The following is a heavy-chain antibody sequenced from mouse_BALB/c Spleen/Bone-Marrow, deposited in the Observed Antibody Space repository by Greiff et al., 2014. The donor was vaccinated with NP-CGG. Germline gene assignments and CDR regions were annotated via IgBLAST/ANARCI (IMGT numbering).Heavy chain of an antibody. D-gene: IGHD1-1*01. CDR3: ARDYYGGSYIGY. V-gene: IGHV5-4*02. Sequence: EVNLVESGGGLVKPGGSLKLSCAASGFTFSNYYMYWVRQTPEKRLEWVATISDGGSYTYYPDSVKGRFTISRDNANNNLYLQMSSLKSEDTAMYYCARDYYGGSYIGYWGQGTLVTVST. J-gene: IGHJ3*01. CDR2: ISDGGSYT. CDR1: GFTFSNYY.